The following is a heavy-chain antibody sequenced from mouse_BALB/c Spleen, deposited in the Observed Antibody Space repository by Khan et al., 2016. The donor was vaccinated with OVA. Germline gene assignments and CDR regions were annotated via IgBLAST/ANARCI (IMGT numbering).Heavy chain of an antibody. CDR3: ARVYGGDFDY. J-gene: IGHJ2*01. Sequence: EVQVVESGPGLVKPSQSLSLTCTVTGYSFASDYAWNWIRQFPGNKLEWMGFISYSGNTNYNPSLKSRTSITRDTSKNQFFLQLNSVTSEDTATYYCARVYGGDFDYWGQGTTLTVSS. CDR2: ISYSGNT. D-gene: IGHD1-1*01. CDR1: GYSFASDYA. V-gene: IGHV3-2*02.